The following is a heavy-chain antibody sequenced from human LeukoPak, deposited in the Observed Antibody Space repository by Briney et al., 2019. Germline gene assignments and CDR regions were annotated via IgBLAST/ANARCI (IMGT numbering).Heavy chain of an antibody. Sequence: GGSLRLSCAASGFTFSTYIMNWVRQAPGKGLEWISYIHSSSSSIYYADSVKGRFTISRDNAKNSLYLQMNSLRDEDTAVYYCARDRLGAGSFDIWGQGTMVTVSS. J-gene: IGHJ3*02. CDR3: ARDRLGAGSFDI. CDR2: IHSSSSSI. V-gene: IGHV3-48*02. D-gene: IGHD7-27*01. CDR1: GFTFSTYI.